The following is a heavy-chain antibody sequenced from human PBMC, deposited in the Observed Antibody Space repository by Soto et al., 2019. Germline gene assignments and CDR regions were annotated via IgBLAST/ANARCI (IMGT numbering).Heavy chain of an antibody. D-gene: IGHD2-21*01. CDR3: ARAGSRYYNWFDP. CDR2: MNPNSGNT. V-gene: IGHV1-8*01. CDR1: GYTFTSYD. J-gene: IGHJ5*02. Sequence: ASMKVSCKASGYTFTSYDINWVRQATGQGLEWMGWMNPNSGNTGYAQKFQGRVTMTRNTSISTAYMELSSLRSEDTAVYYCARAGSRYYNWFDPWGQGTLVTVSS.